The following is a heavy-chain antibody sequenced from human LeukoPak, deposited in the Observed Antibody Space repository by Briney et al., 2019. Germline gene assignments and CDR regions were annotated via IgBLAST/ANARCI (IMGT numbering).Heavy chain of an antibody. CDR3: ARESGSYVSY. Sequence: SQTLSLTCTVSGGSISSSRYYWSWIRQPAGKGLEWIGRIYTSGSTNYNPSLKSRVTISVDTSKNQFSLKLSSVTAADAAVYYCARESGSYVSYWGQGTLVTVSS. J-gene: IGHJ4*02. CDR2: IYTSGST. CDR1: GGSISSSRYY. D-gene: IGHD1-26*01. V-gene: IGHV4-61*02.